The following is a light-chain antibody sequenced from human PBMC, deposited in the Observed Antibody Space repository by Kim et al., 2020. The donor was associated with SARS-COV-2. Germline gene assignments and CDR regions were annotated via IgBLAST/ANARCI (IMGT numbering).Light chain of an antibody. CDR3: AAWDGSLNGWV. V-gene: IGLV1-44*01. Sequence: GQGVTISCSGSSSNIGINTVNWYQQLPGTAPKLLIYTDDQRPSGVPDRFSGSRSGTSASLAISGLQSEDEADYYCAAWDGSLNGWVFGGGTQLTVL. J-gene: IGLJ3*02. CDR1: SSNIGINT. CDR2: TDD.